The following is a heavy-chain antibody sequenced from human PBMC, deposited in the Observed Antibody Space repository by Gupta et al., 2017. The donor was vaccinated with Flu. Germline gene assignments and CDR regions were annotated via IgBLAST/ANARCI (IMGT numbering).Heavy chain of an antibody. D-gene: IGHD1-20*01. CDR2: IYHSGST. V-gene: IGHV4-30-2*01. Sequence: WIRQPPGKGLEWIGYIYHSGSTYYNPSLKSRVTISVDRSKNQFSLKLSSVTAADTAVYYCARGSAITDAFDIWGQGTMVTVSS. CDR3: ARGSAITDAFDI. J-gene: IGHJ3*02.